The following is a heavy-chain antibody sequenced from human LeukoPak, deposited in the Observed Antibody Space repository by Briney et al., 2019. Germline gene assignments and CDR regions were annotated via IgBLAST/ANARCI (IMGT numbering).Heavy chain of an antibody. J-gene: IGHJ4*02. D-gene: IGHD2-2*01. CDR2: ISSSGSTI. CDR1: GFTFSDYY. CDR3: ARELGYCSSTSCYDRRFDY. V-gene: IGHV3-11*01. Sequence: GGSLRLSCAASGFTFSDYYMSWTRQAPGKGLEWVSYISSSGSTIYYADSVKGRFTISRDNAKNSLYLQMNSLRVEDTAVYYCARELGYCSSTSCYDRRFDYWGQGTLVTVSS.